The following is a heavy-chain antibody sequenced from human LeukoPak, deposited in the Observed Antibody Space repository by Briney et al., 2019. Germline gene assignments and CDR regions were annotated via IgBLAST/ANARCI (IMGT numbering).Heavy chain of an antibody. CDR3: AREEDGDYFDY. D-gene: IGHD4-17*01. V-gene: IGHV4-61*02. Sequence: SQTLSLTCTVSGGSIGSGSYYWSWIRQPAGKGLEWIGRIYTSGSTNYNPSLKSRVTISVDTSKNQFSLKLSSVTAADTAVYYCAREEDGDYFDYWGQGTLVTVSS. J-gene: IGHJ4*02. CDR1: GGSIGSGSYY. CDR2: IYTSGST.